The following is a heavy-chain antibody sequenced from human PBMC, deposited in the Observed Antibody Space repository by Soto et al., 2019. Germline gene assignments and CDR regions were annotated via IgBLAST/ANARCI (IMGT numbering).Heavy chain of an antibody. D-gene: IGHD6-13*01. CDR2: IIPISGTA. V-gene: IGHV1-69*12. Sequence: QVQLVQSGAEVKKPGSSVKVSCKASGGTFSTYAISWVRQAPGQGLEWMGGIIPISGTANYAQKFQGRVTIIADEPTSTAYMELSNLSSEDTAVYYCARGKGVAAAGTWDYWGQGTLVTVSS. J-gene: IGHJ4*02. CDR3: ARGKGVAAAGTWDY. CDR1: GGTFSTYA.